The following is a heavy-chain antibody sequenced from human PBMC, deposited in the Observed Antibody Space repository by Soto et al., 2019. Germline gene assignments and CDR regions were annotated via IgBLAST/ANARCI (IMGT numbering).Heavy chain of an antibody. V-gene: IGHV3-30*18. D-gene: IGHD1-26*01. Sequence: GGSLRLSCAAAGFTLSSYGMHWVRQAPGKGLEWVAVISDDGSKKYYADSMKGRFSISRDNPKNTLFLQMNSLRVEDTAVYYCAKVGDVYNSFFDYWGQGTLVTVSS. J-gene: IGHJ4*02. CDR2: ISDDGSKK. CDR1: GFTLSSYG. CDR3: AKVGDVYNSFFDY.